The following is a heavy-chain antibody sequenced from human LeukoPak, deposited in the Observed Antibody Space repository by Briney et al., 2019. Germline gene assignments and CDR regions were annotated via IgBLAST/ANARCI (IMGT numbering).Heavy chain of an antibody. CDR2: ITPLVGIP. D-gene: IGHD2-15*01. CDR1: GNSFSSFA. Sequence: ASVKVSCKASGNSFSSFAISWVRQAPGQGPEWMGRITPLVGIPTYAQKFLGRVTISADYSTATAYMELTSLTSEDTAVYYCARGLPPDVVQNVHGIVVVVAASLNFDYWGQGTLVTVSS. J-gene: IGHJ4*02. V-gene: IGHV1-69*04. CDR3: ARGLPPDVVQNVHGIVVVVAASLNFDY.